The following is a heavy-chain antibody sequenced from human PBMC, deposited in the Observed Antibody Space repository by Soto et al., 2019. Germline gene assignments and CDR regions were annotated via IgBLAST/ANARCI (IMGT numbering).Heavy chain of an antibody. CDR3: ARGLYGGNFDY. J-gene: IGHJ4*02. Sequence: SETLSLTCGVSDSSIHSNYYWLWISQPPGKGLEWIGAIHHSGTTYYTPSLKSRVTISMDMSKTHFSLRLTSVTAADTSIYYCARGLYGGNFDYWGQGTPVTVSS. V-gene: IGHV4-38-2*01. CDR1: DSSIHSNYY. CDR2: IHHSGTT. D-gene: IGHD4-17*01.